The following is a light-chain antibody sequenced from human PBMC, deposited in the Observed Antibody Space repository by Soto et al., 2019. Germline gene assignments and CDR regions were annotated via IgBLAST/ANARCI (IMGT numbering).Light chain of an antibody. CDR3: QDLNSYPYT. Sequence: IQLTQSPSSLSAAVGDRVTITCRASQGINSYLTSYQQKPGKAPQLLIYAASTLQSGVPSRFSGSGSGTDFTLTISSLQPEDFATYHCQDLNSYPYTFSGATKVEIK. CDR1: QGINSY. J-gene: IGKJ4*01. CDR2: AAS. V-gene: IGKV1-9*01.